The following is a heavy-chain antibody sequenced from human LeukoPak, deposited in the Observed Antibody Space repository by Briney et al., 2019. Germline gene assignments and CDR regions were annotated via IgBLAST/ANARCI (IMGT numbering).Heavy chain of an antibody. CDR3: ARDLRSSGSYWENYYYGMDV. D-gene: IGHD1-26*01. J-gene: IGHJ6*02. Sequence: GGSLRLSCAASGFTFSSYGMHWVRQAPGKGLEWVAVISYDGSNKYYADSVKGRFTISRDNSKNTLYPQMNSLRAEDTAVYYCARDLRSSGSYWENYYYGMDVWGQGTTVTVSS. V-gene: IGHV3-30*03. CDR1: GFTFSSYG. CDR2: ISYDGSNK.